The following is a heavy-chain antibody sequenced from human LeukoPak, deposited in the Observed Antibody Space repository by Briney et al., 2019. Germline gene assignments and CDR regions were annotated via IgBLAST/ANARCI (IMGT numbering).Heavy chain of an antibody. V-gene: IGHV3-30*02. CDR2: IRYDGSNK. CDR1: GFTFSSYG. D-gene: IGHD3-22*01. CDR3: AKLVTSSGYYLSDY. Sequence: GGSLRLSCAASGFTFSSYGMHWVRQAPGKGLEWVAFIRYDGSNKYYADSVKGRFTISRDNSKNTLYLHMNSLRAEDTAVYYCAKLVTSSGYYLSDYWGQGTLVTVSS. J-gene: IGHJ4*02.